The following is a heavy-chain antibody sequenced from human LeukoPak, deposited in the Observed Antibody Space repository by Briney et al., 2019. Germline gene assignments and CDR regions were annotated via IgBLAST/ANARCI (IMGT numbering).Heavy chain of an antibody. CDR3: ASSYDSSGYYYVDDAFDI. V-gene: IGHV5-51*01. CDR1: GYSFTSYW. J-gene: IGHJ3*02. D-gene: IGHD3-22*01. Sequence: GESLKISCKGSGYSFTSYWIGWVRQMPGKGLEWMGIIYPGDSDTRYSPSFQGQVTISADKSISTAYLQWSGLKASDTAMYYCASSYDSSGYYYVDDAFDIWGQGTMVTVSS. CDR2: IYPGDSDT.